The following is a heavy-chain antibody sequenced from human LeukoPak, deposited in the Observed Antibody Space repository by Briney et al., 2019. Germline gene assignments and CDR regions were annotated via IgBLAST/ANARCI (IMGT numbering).Heavy chain of an antibody. CDR3: ARDLPTSYYFDY. CDR2: IIPILGIA. J-gene: IGHJ4*02. V-gene: IGHV1-69*04. Sequence: ASAKVSCKASGGTFSSYTISWVRQAPGQGLEWMGRIIPILGIANYAQKFQGRVTITADKSTSTAYMELSSLRSGDTAVYYCARDLPTSYYFDYWGQGTLVTVSS. CDR1: GGTFSSYT. D-gene: IGHD2/OR15-2a*01.